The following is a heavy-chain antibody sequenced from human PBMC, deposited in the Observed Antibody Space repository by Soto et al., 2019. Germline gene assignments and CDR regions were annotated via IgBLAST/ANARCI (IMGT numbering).Heavy chain of an antibody. Sequence: LLVESGGGFVQPGGSLRLSCVASGFTFSHAWMEWVRQAPGKGLEWVGRIKSISDGEKTNYAASVAGRFTISRDDAKNTLFLQVNSLKTEDTGVYYCTRRIAVAGTYYFDYWGQGTLFTVSS. CDR1: GFTFSHAW. V-gene: IGHV3-15*07. CDR2: IKSISDGEKT. CDR3: TRRIAVAGTYYFDY. D-gene: IGHD6-19*01. J-gene: IGHJ4*02.